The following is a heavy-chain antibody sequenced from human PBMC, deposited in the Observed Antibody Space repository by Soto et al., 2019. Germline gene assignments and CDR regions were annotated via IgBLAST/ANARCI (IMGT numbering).Heavy chain of an antibody. J-gene: IGHJ5*02. CDR1: GGSISSGDYY. CDR3: ARVTHSYDFWSGYYTSSGWFDP. CDR2: IYYSGST. D-gene: IGHD3-3*01. Sequence: QVQLQESGPGLVKPSQTLSLTCTVSGGSISSGDYYWSWIRQPPGKGLEWIGYIYYSGSTYYNPSLKSRVTISVDTSKNQFSLKLSSVTAADTAVYYCARVTHSYDFWSGYYTSSGWFDPWGQGTLVTVSS. V-gene: IGHV4-30-4*01.